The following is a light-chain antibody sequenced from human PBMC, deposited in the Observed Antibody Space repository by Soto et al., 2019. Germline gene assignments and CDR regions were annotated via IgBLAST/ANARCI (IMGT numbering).Light chain of an antibody. CDR3: QQYNSYRFT. Sequence: GDRVTITCRASQSISSWLAWYQQKPGKAPKLLIYDASSLESGVPSRFSGSGSGTEFTLTISSLQPDDFATYYCQQYNSYRFTFGPGTKVDIK. CDR2: DAS. CDR1: QSISSW. V-gene: IGKV1-5*01. J-gene: IGKJ3*01.